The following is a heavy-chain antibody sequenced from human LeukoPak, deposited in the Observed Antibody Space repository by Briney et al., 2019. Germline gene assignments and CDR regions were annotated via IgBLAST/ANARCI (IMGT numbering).Heavy chain of an antibody. CDR1: GFSFSRYA. Sequence: GGSLRLSCAASGFSFSRYAMSWVRQAPGKGLEWVSAISSSGSTIYYADSVKGRFTISRDNAKNSLYLQMNSLRAEDTAVYYCARDSNGGYYYMDVWGKGTTVTVSS. V-gene: IGHV3-48*04. J-gene: IGHJ6*03. CDR3: ARDSNGGYYYMDV. CDR2: ISSSGSTI. D-gene: IGHD3-16*01.